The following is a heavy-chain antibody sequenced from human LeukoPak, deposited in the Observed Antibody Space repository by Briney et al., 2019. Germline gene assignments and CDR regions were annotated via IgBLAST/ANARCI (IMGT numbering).Heavy chain of an antibody. CDR2: INPNSGGT. CDR3: AIDVGENGSDH. J-gene: IGHJ4*02. V-gene: IGHV1-2*02. CDR1: GYTFTVNY. Sequence: ASVTVSCKASGYTFTVNYMHWVRQAPGQGREWMGWINPNSGGTNYAEKFQGRVTMTRETAISTAYMELSSLRSDDTAVYFCAIDVGENGSDHWGQGTLVTVSS. D-gene: IGHD3-10*01.